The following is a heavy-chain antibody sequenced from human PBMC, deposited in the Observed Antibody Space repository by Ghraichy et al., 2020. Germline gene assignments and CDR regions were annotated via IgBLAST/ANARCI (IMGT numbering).Heavy chain of an antibody. D-gene: IGHD6-13*01. CDR2: ISSSSSTI. CDR1: GFTFSSYS. CDR3: AKLTTTHSSSWYLDYYYYMDV. J-gene: IGHJ6*03. V-gene: IGHV3-48*04. Sequence: GESLNISCAASGFTFSSYSMNWVRQAPGKGLEWVSYISSSSSTIYYADSVKGRFTISRDNAKNSLYLQMNSLRAEDTAVYYCAKLTTTHSSSWYLDYYYYMDVWGKGTTVTVSS.